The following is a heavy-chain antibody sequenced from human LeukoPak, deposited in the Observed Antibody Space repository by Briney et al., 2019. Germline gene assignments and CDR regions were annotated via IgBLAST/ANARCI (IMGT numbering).Heavy chain of an antibody. CDR1: GFTFSSYA. V-gene: IGHV3-21*01. J-gene: IGHJ4*02. CDR3: ARGGGYSYGTFFDY. D-gene: IGHD5-18*01. Sequence: GGSLRLSCAASGFTFSSYAMNWVRQAPGKGLEWVSSITSSRYIYDADSVKGRFIISRDNAKNSLYLQMDSLRAEDTAVYYCARGGGYSYGTFFDYWGQGSLVTVSA. CDR2: ITSSRYI.